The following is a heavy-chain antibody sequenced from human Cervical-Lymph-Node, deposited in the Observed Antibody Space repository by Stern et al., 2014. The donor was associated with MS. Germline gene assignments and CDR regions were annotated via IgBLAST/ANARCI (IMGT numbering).Heavy chain of an antibody. V-gene: IGHV3-30*03. J-gene: IGHJ4*02. CDR2: ISFDGAKT. CDR1: CFAFSTYG. CDR3: ARGSDWYPLDY. Sequence: VPLVESGGGVVQPGRSLRLSWLPSCFAFSTYGMHWVRQAPGKGMAWVALISFDGAKTYYADSVKGRFTISRDNPKNTLYLQMKSLRGEDTAVYYCARGSDWYPLDYWGQGTLVTVSS. D-gene: IGHD6-19*01.